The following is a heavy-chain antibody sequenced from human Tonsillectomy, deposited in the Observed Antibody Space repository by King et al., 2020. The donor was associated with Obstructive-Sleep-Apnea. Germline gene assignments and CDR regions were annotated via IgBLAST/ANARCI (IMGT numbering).Heavy chain of an antibody. J-gene: IGHJ4*02. CDR2: IKPDGSEK. Sequence: VQLVESGGGLVQPGGSLRLSCETSGFTFRSYWMTWVRQAPGKGLEWVANIKPDGSEKNYVDSVKDRFTISRDNTKISLYLQMNNLRVEDTAVYYCAAYTNGNDYWGQGTLVTVSS. D-gene: IGHD1-1*01. V-gene: IGHV3-7*01. CDR1: GFTFRSYW. CDR3: AAYTNGNDY.